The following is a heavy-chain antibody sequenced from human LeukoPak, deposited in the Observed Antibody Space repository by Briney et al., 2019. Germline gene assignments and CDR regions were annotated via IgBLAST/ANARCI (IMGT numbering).Heavy chain of an antibody. J-gene: IGHJ4*02. CDR2: IYYSGRT. V-gene: IGHV4-39*01. Sequence: SETLSLTCTVSGGSISSSNYYWGWIRQPPGKGLEWIGGIYYSGRTYYNPSLKSRVTISVDTSKNQFSLKLSSVTAADTAVYYCARWGATHHSFDYWGQGTLVTVSS. CDR1: GGSISSSNYY. D-gene: IGHD1-26*01. CDR3: ARWGATHHSFDY.